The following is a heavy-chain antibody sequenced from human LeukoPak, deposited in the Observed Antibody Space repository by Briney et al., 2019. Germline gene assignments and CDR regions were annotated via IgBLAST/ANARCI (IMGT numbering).Heavy chain of an antibody. CDR2: ISAYNGNT. CDR1: GYTFTSYG. Sequence: ASVKVSCKASGYTFTSYGISWVRQAPGQGLEWMGWISAYNGNTNYAQKLQGRVTMTTDTSTSTAYMELRSLRSDDTAVYYCARVFYNNQSKYRRKADWFDPWGQGTLVTVSS. CDR3: ARVFYNNQSKYRRKADWFDP. D-gene: IGHD3-10*01. J-gene: IGHJ5*02. V-gene: IGHV1-18*01.